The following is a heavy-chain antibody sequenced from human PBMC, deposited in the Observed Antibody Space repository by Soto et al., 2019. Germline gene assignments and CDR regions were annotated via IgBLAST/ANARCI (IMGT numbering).Heavy chain of an antibody. V-gene: IGHV4-59*08. CDR1: GGSISSYY. CDR3: ARGSDDYEDYFDY. J-gene: IGHJ4*02. Sequence: QVQLQESGPGLVKPSETLSLTCTVSGGSISSYYWSWIRQPPGKGLEWIGYIYYSGSTNYNPSLKSRVTIAVDTSKNQFSLKLSSVTAADTAVYYCARGSDDYEDYFDYWGQGTLVTVSS. CDR2: IYYSGST. D-gene: IGHD4-17*01.